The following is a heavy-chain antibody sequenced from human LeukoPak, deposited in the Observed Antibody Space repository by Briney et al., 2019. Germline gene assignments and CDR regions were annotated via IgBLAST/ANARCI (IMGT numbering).Heavy chain of an antibody. CDR1: GFTFSDYY. Sequence: GGSLRLSCAASGFTFSDYYMSWIRQAPGKGLEWVSYISSSGSTIYYADSVKGRFTISRDNAKNSPYLQMNSLRAEDTAVYYCARDRSIAARRGPFDYWGQGTLVTVSS. CDR3: ARDRSIAARRGPFDY. D-gene: IGHD6-6*01. V-gene: IGHV3-11*04. J-gene: IGHJ4*02. CDR2: ISSSGSTI.